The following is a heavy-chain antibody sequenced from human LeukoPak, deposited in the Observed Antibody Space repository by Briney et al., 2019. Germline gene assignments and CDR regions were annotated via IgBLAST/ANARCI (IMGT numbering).Heavy chain of an antibody. CDR1: GVSISSSNSY. CDR2: IYYTGNT. D-gene: IGHD2-8*02. V-gene: IGHV4-39*07. Sequence: SETLSLTCTVSGVSISSSNSYWGWIRQPPGKGLEWIGSIYYTGNTYYNASLKSQVSISIDTSKNQFSLKLTSVTAADTAVYYCARSGPYYYYYYMDVWGKGTTVTISS. CDR3: ARSGPYYYYYYMDV. J-gene: IGHJ6*03.